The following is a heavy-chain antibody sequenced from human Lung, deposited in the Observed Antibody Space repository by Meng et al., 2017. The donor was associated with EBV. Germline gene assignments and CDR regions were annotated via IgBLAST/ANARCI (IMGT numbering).Heavy chain of an antibody. CDR3: ASQYFYDSSGSPEYFQH. D-gene: IGHD3-22*01. CDR2: IYYTGST. J-gene: IGHJ1*01. CDR1: GGSISNGGYY. Sequence: QVQLQESGPGLGKPSQNPSLTCAVSGGSISNGGYYWSWVRQPPGKGLEWIGYIYYTGSTYYNPSLKSRVTIAADTTKNLFFLNLSSVTAADTAVYFCASQYFYDSSGSPEYFQHWGQGTLVTVSS. V-gene: IGHV4-30-4*01.